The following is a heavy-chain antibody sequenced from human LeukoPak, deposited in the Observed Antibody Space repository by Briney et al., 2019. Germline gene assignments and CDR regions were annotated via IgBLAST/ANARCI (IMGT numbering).Heavy chain of an antibody. D-gene: IGHD4-17*01. CDR2: ISSSGSTI. J-gene: IGHJ6*02. CDR3: ARESRDYGDYPPLPCGMDV. CDR1: GFTFSSYA. V-gene: IGHV3-48*03. Sequence: PGGSLRLSCAASGFTFSSYAMNWVRQAPGKGLEWVSYISSSGSTIYYADSVKGRFTISRDNAKNSLYLQMNSLRAEDTAVYYCARESRDYGDYPPLPCGMDVWGQGTTVTVSS.